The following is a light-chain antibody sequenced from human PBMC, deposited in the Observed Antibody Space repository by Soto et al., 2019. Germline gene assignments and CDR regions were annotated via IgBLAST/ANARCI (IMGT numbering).Light chain of an antibody. CDR2: DAN. V-gene: IGLV2-11*01. Sequence: QSALTQPRSVSGSPGQSVTISCTGTTGDVGAYNFVSWYQLHPGKAPKLMIYDANKRPSGVPDRFSASKSGNTASLTISGLQAEDEADYYCCSYAGSFTWVFGGGTQLTV. CDR3: CSYAGSFTWV. J-gene: IGLJ3*02. CDR1: TGDVGAYNF.